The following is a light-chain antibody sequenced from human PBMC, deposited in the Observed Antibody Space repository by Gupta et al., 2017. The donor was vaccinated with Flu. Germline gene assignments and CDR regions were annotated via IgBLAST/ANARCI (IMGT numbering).Light chain of an antibody. V-gene: IGLV1-44*01. CDR1: SSNIGTNA. J-gene: IGLJ1*01. CDR2: DNN. Sequence: QSVLPQPPSASGTPGQRVTISCSGSSSNIGTNAVHWYQQVPGTAPKLLIYDNNQRPSGVADRFSGSKSGTSATLAISGLQAEEEADYYCEAWEDSRNGHYVCGTGTEVTVL. CDR3: EAWEDSRNGHYV.